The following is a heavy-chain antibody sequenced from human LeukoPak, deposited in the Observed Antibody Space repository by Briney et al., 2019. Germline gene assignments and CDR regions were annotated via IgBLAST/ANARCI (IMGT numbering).Heavy chain of an antibody. D-gene: IGHD2-15*01. V-gene: IGHV1-2*02. CDR1: GYTLTELS. CDR3: ARDEGYAFDY. J-gene: IGHJ4*02. CDR2: INPNSGGT. Sequence: GASVKVSCKVSGYTLTELSMHWVRQAPGQGLEWMGWINPNSGGTNYAQKFQGRVTMTRDTSISTAYMELSRLRSDDTAVYYCARDEGYAFDYWGQGTLVTVSS.